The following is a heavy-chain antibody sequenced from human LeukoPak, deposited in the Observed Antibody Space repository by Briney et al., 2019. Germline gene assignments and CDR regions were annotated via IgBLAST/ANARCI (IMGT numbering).Heavy chain of an antibody. D-gene: IGHD1-26*01. CDR1: GGSISTSSYY. V-gene: IGHV4-39*01. Sequence: SETLSLTCTVSGGSISTSSYYWGWIRQPPGKGLEWIGSIYYSGSTYYNPSLKSRVTISIDTSKNQFSLRLSSVTAADTAVYYCARSPIVGATNWDQVPLVTVSS. CDR3: ARSPIVGATN. CDR2: IYYSGST. J-gene: IGHJ4*02.